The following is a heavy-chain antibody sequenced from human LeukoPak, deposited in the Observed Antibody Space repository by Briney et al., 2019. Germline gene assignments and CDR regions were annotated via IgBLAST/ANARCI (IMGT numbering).Heavy chain of an antibody. CDR1: GFSFNDYG. V-gene: IGHV3-48*01. CDR2: TNSNGAVI. CDR3: ARVGYSSGWYRN. J-gene: IGHJ4*02. Sequence: QPGGSLTLSCAASGFSFNDYGINWVRRAPGKGLEWLSHTNSNGAVISYADSVKGRFTISRDNSKNTLYLQMNSLRAEDTAVYYCARVGYSSGWYRNWGQGTLVTVSS. D-gene: IGHD6-19*01.